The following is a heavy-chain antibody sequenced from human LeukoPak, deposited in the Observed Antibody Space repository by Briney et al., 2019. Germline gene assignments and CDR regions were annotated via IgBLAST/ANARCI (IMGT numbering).Heavy chain of an antibody. Sequence: GASVKVSCKASGYTFTSYYMHWVRQAPGQGLEWMGGIIPIFGTANYAQKFQGRVTITADESTSTAYMELSSLRSEDTAVYYCASASSGYYQPFDYWGQGTLVTVSS. J-gene: IGHJ4*02. CDR3: ASASSGYYQPFDY. V-gene: IGHV1-69*13. D-gene: IGHD3-22*01. CDR2: IIPIFGTA. CDR1: GYTFTSYY.